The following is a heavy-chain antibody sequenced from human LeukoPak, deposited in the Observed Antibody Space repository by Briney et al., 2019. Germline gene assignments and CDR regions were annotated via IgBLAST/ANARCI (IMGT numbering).Heavy chain of an antibody. CDR1: GGSISSGGYS. CDR2: IYHSGST. V-gene: IGHV4-30-2*01. D-gene: IGHD2-2*01. CDR3: ARGEYQLDY. J-gene: IGHJ4*02. Sequence: SETLSLTCAVSGGSISSGGYSWSWIRQPPGKGLEWIGYIYHSGSTYYNPSLKSRVTISVDRSKSQFSLKLSSVTAADTAVYYCARGEYQLDYWGQGTLVTVSS.